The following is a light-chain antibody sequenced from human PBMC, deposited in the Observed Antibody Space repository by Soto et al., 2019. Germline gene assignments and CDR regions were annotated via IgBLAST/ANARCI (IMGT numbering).Light chain of an antibody. J-gene: IGLJ1*01. CDR2: EGT. CDR1: SSDVGSYNL. V-gene: IGLV2-23*01. CDR3: CSYARGSTYV. Sequence: QSVLTQPASVSGSPGQSITISCTVTSSDVGSYNLVSWYQQHPGKVPQLMIYEGTKRPSGGSNCFSGSKSGNTASLTISGLQAEDEADYYCCSYARGSTYVFGTGTKVTVL.